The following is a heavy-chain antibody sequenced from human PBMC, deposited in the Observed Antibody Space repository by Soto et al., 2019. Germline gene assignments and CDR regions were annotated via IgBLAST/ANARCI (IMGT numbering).Heavy chain of an antibody. CDR3: ARGVGSGSYYNQYNWFDP. CDR2: ISAYNGNT. CDR1: GYTFTNYG. Sequence: QVQLVQSGAEVKKPGASVKVSCKASGYTFTNYGISWVRQAPGQGLEWMGWISAYNGNTKYAQKLQGRVTITTDTSTSTAYMELRSLRSDDTAVYYCARGVGSGSYYNQYNWFDPWGQGTLVTVSS. J-gene: IGHJ5*02. D-gene: IGHD3-10*01. V-gene: IGHV1-18*01.